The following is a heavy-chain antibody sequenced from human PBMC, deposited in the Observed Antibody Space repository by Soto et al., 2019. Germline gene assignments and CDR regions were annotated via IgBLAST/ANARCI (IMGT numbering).Heavy chain of an antibody. Sequence: PGGSLRLSCAASGFTFSSYGMHWVRQAPGKGLEWVAVIWYDGSNKYYADSVKGRFTISRDNSKNTLYLQMNSLRAEDTAVYYRARDYDFWSGYSTGPYYYGMDVWGQGTTVTVSS. CDR2: IWYDGSNK. CDR3: ARDYDFWSGYSTGPYYYGMDV. D-gene: IGHD3-3*01. J-gene: IGHJ6*02. V-gene: IGHV3-33*01. CDR1: GFTFSSYG.